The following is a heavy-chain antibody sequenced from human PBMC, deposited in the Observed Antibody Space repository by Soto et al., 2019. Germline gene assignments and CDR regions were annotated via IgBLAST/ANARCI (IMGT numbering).Heavy chain of an antibody. CDR1: GFTFNTYG. J-gene: IGHJ4*02. CDR2: IWSHGRNK. Sequence: QVQLVESGGGVVQPGRSLRISCAASGFTFNTYGMHWVRQAPGKGLEWVALIWSHGRNKYYADSVKGRFTISRDNSKNTLYLQMNSLRAEDTAVYYCARDPGADTTPLDYWGQGTLVTVSS. D-gene: IGHD1-26*01. V-gene: IGHV3-33*01. CDR3: ARDPGADTTPLDY.